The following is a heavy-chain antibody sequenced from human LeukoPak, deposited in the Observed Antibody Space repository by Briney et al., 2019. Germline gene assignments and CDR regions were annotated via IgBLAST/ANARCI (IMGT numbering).Heavy chain of an antibody. D-gene: IGHD3-10*01. V-gene: IGHV3-53*01. CDR2: IYSGGST. Sequence: GGSLRLSCAASGFTVNSNYMSWVRQAPGKGLEWVSVIYSGGSTYYADSVKGRFTISRDNSKNTLYLQMNSLRAEDTAVYYCARAGLLWFGDLSWGQGTLVTVSS. CDR3: ARAGLLWFGDLS. CDR1: GFTVNSNY. J-gene: IGHJ4*02.